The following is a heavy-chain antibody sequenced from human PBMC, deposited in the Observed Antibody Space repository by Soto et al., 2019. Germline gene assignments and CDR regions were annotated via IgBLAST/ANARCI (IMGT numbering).Heavy chain of an antibody. CDR2: ISHDGSKK. CDR1: GFTFNSYA. D-gene: IGHD2-2*01. J-gene: IGHJ5*02. CDR3: ASRSRDGYCVSTNCYFGEKNWFDP. Sequence: QVQLVESGGGVVQPGRSLRLSCAASGFTFNSYAMHWVRQTSGKGLEWVAVISHDGSKKHYADSVKGRFTISRDNSRDTLYLQMNSLRAEDTAVYYCASRSRDGYCVSTNCYFGEKNWFDPWGQGTLVTVSS. V-gene: IGHV3-30-3*01.